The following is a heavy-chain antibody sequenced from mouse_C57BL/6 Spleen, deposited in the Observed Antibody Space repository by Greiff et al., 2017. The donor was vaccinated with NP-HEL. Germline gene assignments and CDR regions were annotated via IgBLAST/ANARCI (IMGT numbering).Heavy chain of an antibody. CDR1: GFTFSSYA. CDR2: ISDGGSYT. Sequence: EVQVVESGGGLVKPGGSLKLSCAASGFTFSSYAMSWVRQTPEKRLEWVATISDGGSYTYYPDNVKGRFTISRDNAKNNLYLQMSHLKSEDTAMYYCARALRDFDYWGQGTTLTVSS. CDR3: ARALRDFDY. J-gene: IGHJ2*01. V-gene: IGHV5-4*01.